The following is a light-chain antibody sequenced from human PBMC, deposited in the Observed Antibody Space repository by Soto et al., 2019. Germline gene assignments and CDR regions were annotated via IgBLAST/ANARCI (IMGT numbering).Light chain of an antibody. CDR1: QSISSY. V-gene: IGKV1-39*01. CDR2: AAS. J-gene: IGKJ1*01. CDR3: QQSYSTPPEWT. Sequence: DIQMTQSPSSLSASVGDRVTIICRASQSISSYLNWYQQKPGKAPKLLIYAASSLQSGVPSRFSGSGSGTDFTLTISSLQPEDFATYYCQQSYSTPPEWTFGQGTKVEIK.